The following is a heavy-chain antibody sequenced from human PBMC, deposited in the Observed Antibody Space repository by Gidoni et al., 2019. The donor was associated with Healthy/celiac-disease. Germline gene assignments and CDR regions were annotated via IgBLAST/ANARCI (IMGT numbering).Heavy chain of an antibody. CDR2: ISWNSGSI. D-gene: IGHD2-15*01. J-gene: IGHJ6*03. V-gene: IGHV3-9*01. CDR1: GFTFDDYA. CDR3: AKDRVDNYYYYYMDV. Sequence: EVQLVESGGGLVQPGRSLRLSVSSTGFTFDDYAMHWVRQAPGKGLEWVSGISWNSGSIGYADSVKGRFTISRDNAKNSLYLQMNSLRAEDTALYYCAKDRVDNYYYYYMDVWGKGTTVTVSS.